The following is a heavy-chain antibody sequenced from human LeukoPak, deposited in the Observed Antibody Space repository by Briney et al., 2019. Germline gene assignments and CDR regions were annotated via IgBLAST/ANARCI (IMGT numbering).Heavy chain of an antibody. D-gene: IGHD3-10*01. Sequence: GGSLRLSCAASGITFSSYGMHWVRQAPGKGLEWVAFMRYDGSNKYYADSVKGRFTISRDNSKNTLFLQMNSLRAEDTAVYYCAKDGLLLWFGESHFDYWGQGTLVTVSS. V-gene: IGHV3-30*02. CDR3: AKDGLLLWFGESHFDY. CDR2: MRYDGSNK. CDR1: GITFSSYG. J-gene: IGHJ4*02.